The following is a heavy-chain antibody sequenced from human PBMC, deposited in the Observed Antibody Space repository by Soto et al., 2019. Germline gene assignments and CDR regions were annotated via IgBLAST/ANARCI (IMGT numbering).Heavy chain of an antibody. CDR2: IYYSGST. D-gene: IGHD4-17*01. Sequence: QVRLEESGPGLVKPSETLSLICSVSGGSVNNANYFWNWIRHHPEHGLELIGYIYYSGSTRYNPSFKTRATRSRDTSKNQVSLRLNSVTVADTAGDFCARDADYGGSRGGMDVWGRGTTVTV. J-gene: IGHJ6*02. CDR1: GGSVNNANYF. CDR3: ARDADYGGSRGGMDV. V-gene: IGHV4-31*03.